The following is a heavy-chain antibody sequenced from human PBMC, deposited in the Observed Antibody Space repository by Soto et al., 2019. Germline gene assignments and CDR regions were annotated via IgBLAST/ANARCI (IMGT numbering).Heavy chain of an antibody. Sequence: SETLSLTCAVYGGSFSGYYWSWIRQPPGKGLEWIGEINHSGSTNYNPSLKSRVTISVDTSKNQFSLKLSSVTAADTAVYYCARGGQADIVVVPAAQNWFDPWGQGTLVTVS. CDR3: ARGGQADIVVVPAAQNWFDP. CDR1: GGSFSGYY. D-gene: IGHD2-2*01. J-gene: IGHJ5*02. CDR2: INHSGST. V-gene: IGHV4-34*01.